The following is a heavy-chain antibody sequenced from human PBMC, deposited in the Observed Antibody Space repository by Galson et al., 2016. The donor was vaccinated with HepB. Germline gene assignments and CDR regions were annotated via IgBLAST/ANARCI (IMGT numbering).Heavy chain of an antibody. Sequence: SLRLSCAASGFTVSSHYVSWVRQAPGKGLEWVSVIYNDGTPYYSDSVQGRFTISRDNSKNTVDLQMNSLRAEDTAVYYCARGAGIVVLVLEDCYLDLWGRGTLVTVSS. CDR3: ARGAGIVVLVLEDCYLDL. D-gene: IGHD2-15*01. J-gene: IGHJ2*01. V-gene: IGHV3-66*01. CDR2: IYNDGTP. CDR1: GFTVSSHY.